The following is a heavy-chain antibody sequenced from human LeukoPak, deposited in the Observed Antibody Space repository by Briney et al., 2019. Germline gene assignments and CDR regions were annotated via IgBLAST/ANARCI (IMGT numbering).Heavy chain of an antibody. J-gene: IGHJ5*02. Sequence: SVKVSCKASGGTFSSYSISWVRQAPGQGLEWMGGIIPIFGTTNYAQTFQGRVTITADKSTSTACMELSSLRSEDTAVYYCAGAGDNDFWSGSDGGDNWFDPWGQGTLVTVSS. CDR3: AGAGDNDFWSGSDGGDNWFDP. D-gene: IGHD3-3*01. CDR2: IIPIFGTT. V-gene: IGHV1-69*06. CDR1: GGTFSSYS.